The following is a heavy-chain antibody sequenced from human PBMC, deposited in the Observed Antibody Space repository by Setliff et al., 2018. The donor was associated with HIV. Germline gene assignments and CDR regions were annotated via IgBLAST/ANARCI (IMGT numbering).Heavy chain of an antibody. CDR1: GGFISTGGYS. J-gene: IGHJ4*02. CDR2: IYHSGNT. Sequence: PSETLSLTCTVSGGFISTGGYSWSWIRQPPGKGLEWIGYIYHSGNTYYNPSLKSRVSISVDRSKNHFSLRLSSVTAADTAVYLCGRGGSRGSWYWDYWGQGTLVTVSS. D-gene: IGHD6-13*01. V-gene: IGHV4-30-2*01. CDR3: GRGGSRGSWYWDY.